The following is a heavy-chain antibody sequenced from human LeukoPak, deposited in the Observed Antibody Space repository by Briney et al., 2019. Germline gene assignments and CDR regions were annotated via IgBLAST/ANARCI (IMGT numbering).Heavy chain of an antibody. D-gene: IGHD3-22*01. J-gene: IGHJ4*02. CDR3: AKGSNYYDSSGYSNYFDY. CDR2: ISWNSGSI. CDR1: GFTFDDYA. Sequence: PGRSLRLSCAASGFTFDDYAIHWVRQAPGKGLEWVSGISWNSGSIGYADSVKGRFTISRDNAKNSLYLQMNSLRAEDMALYYCAKGSNYYDSSGYSNYFDYWGQGTLVTVSS. V-gene: IGHV3-9*03.